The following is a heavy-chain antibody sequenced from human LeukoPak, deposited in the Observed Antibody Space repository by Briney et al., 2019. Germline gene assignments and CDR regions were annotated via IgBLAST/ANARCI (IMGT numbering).Heavy chain of an antibody. J-gene: IGHJ4*02. CDR1: GYTLTELS. Sequence: ASVKVSCKVSGYTLTELSMHWVRQAPGKGLEWMGGFDPEDGETIYAQKFQGRVTMTEDTSTDTAYMELSSLRSEDTAVYYCATTGGYGSGSYPYYFDYWGQGTLVTASS. CDR3: ATTGGYGSGSYPYYFDY. D-gene: IGHD3-10*01. CDR2: FDPEDGET. V-gene: IGHV1-24*01.